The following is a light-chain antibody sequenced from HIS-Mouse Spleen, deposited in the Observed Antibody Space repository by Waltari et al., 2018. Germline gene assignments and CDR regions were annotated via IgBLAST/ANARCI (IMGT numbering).Light chain of an antibody. CDR3: QQYGT. J-gene: IGKJ1*01. Sequence: DIQMTQSPSTLSASVGDRVTITCRASQSISSWLAWYQQQPGKAPKLLIYKASSLESGVPSRFSGSGSVTEFTLTISSLQTDDFATYYCQQYGTFGQGTKVEIK. CDR2: KAS. CDR1: QSISSW. V-gene: IGKV1-5*03.